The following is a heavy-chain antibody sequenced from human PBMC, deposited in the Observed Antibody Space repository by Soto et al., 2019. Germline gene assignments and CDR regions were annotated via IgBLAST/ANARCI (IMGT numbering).Heavy chain of an antibody. V-gene: IGHV1-8*01. CDR1: GYTFTSYD. CDR2: MNPNSGNT. D-gene: IGHD5-12*01. Sequence: GASVKASCKASGYTFTSYDIKWVRQATGQGLEGMGWMNPNSGNTGYAQKFQGRVTMTRTPSISTAYMELSSLRSEDTAVYYCARGLLDGYSGYGAAYYYYIDVWGTGTTVTVSS. CDR3: ARGLLDGYSGYGAAYYYYIDV. J-gene: IGHJ6*03.